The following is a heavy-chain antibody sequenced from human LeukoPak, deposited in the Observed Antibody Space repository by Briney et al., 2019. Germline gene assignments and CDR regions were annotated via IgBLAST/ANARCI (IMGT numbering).Heavy chain of an antibody. CDR3: AKDLRWLQSSAFDY. CDR2: ISWNSGSI. D-gene: IGHD5-24*01. V-gene: IGHV3-9*01. J-gene: IGHJ4*02. Sequence: GRSLRLSCAASGFTFDDYAMHWVRQAPGKGLEWVSGISWNSGSIGYADSVKGRFTIPRDNAKNSLYLQMNSLRAEDTALYYCAKDLRWLQSSAFDYWGQGTLVTVSS. CDR1: GFTFDDYA.